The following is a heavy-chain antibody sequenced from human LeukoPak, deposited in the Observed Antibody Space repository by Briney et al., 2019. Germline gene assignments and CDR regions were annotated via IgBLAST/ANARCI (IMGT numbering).Heavy chain of an antibody. Sequence: GGSLRLSCAASGFTFSDYYMSWIRQTPGKGLEWVSAISGSGGSTYYADSVKGRFTISRDNSKNTLYLQMNSLRAEDTAVYYCAKDLLIAAAGENDYRGQGTLVTVSS. CDR2: ISGSGGST. V-gene: IGHV3-23*01. CDR1: GFTFSDYY. D-gene: IGHD6-13*01. J-gene: IGHJ4*02. CDR3: AKDLLIAAAGENDY.